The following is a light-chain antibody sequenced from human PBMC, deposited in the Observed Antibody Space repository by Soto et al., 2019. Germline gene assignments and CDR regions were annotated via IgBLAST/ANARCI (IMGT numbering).Light chain of an antibody. CDR2: DAS. Sequence: DIQMTQSPSTLSASVGDRVTITCLASQSVSTWLAWYQQKPAKAPKILIHDASSLESGVPSRFSGSASGTEFTLIINSLQADDFATYYCQQYNSFPYTFGQGTKVDIK. CDR1: QSVSTW. J-gene: IGKJ2*01. CDR3: QQYNSFPYT. V-gene: IGKV1-5*01.